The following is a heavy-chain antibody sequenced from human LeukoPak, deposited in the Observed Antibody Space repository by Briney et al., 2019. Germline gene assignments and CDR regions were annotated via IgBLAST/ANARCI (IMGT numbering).Heavy chain of an antibody. Sequence: GGSLRLSCTTSGFTFADYAMSWFRQAPGKGLEWVGFIRSKTYGGATEYAASVKGRFTISTDDSKSIAYLQMSSLNTEDTAVYYCTRAGSIIVVVSHFDYWGQGILVTVSS. V-gene: IGHV3-49*03. J-gene: IGHJ4*02. CDR1: GFTFADYA. CDR3: TRAGSIIVVVSHFDY. CDR2: IRSKTYGGAT. D-gene: IGHD2-15*01.